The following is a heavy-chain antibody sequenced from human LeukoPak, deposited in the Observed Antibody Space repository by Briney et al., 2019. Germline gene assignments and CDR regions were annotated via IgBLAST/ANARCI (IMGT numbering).Heavy chain of an antibody. V-gene: IGHV3-23*01. CDR3: GQDPNGNYIGAFDF. D-gene: IGHD4-17*01. CDR1: GLIFHNYA. J-gene: IGHJ3*01. CDR2: ILGGGGT. Sequence: PGGSLRLSCAASGLIFHNYALVWIRRALGKGPEWVSAILGGGGTFYADAVKGRFTISRDNSKNTLYLQMNSLRAEDTATYYCGQDPNGNYIGAFDFWGRGTMVTVSS.